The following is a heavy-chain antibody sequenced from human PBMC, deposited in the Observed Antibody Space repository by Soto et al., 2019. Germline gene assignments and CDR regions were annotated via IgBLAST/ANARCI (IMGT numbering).Heavy chain of an antibody. D-gene: IGHD2-2*01. CDR1: GGSISSSSYY. CDR2: IYYSGST. Sequence: SETLSLTCTVSGGSISSSSYYWGWIRQPPGKGPEWIGSIYYSGSTYYNPSLKSRVTISVDTSKNQFSLKLSSVTAADTAVYYCASALRDQLLSPFDYWGQGTLVTVSS. V-gene: IGHV4-39*01. J-gene: IGHJ4*02. CDR3: ASALRDQLLSPFDY.